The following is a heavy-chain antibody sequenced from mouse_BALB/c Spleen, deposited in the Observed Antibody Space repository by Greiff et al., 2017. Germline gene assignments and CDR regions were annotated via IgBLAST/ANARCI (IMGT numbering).Heavy chain of an antibody. J-gene: IGHJ4*01. Sequence: VQLQQSGPELVKPGASVKMSCKASGYTFTSYVMHWVKQKPGQGLEWIGYINPYNDGTKYNEKFKGKATLTSDKSSSTAYMELSSLTSEDSAVYYCARRGYYGSSYAGPMDYWGQGTSVTVSS. CDR3: ARRGYYGSSYAGPMDY. V-gene: IGHV1-14*01. CDR1: GYTFTSYV. D-gene: IGHD1-1*01. CDR2: INPYNDGT.